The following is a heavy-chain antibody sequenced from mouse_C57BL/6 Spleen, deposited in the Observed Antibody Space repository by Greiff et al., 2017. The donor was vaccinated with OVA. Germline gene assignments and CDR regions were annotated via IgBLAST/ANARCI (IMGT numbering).Heavy chain of an antibody. CDR2: IYPGSGST. Sequence: VQLQQPGAELVKPGASVKMSCKASGYTFTSYWITWVKQRPGQGLEWIGDIYPGSGSTNYNEKFKSKATLTVDTSSSTAYMQLSSLTSEDSAVYYCARFGYYGSSLFFDYWGQGTTLTVSS. V-gene: IGHV1-55*01. D-gene: IGHD1-1*01. CDR1: GYTFTSYW. J-gene: IGHJ2*01. CDR3: ARFGYYGSSLFFDY.